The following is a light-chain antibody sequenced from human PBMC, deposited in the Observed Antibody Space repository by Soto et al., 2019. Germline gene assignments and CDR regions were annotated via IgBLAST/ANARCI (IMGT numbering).Light chain of an antibody. Sequence: EIVLTQSPGTLSLFPGERATLSLRASQSVSSSYLAWYQQKPGQAPRRLIYGAFSRATGIPDRYSGSGSATYCTLTISRLEPHDFAVYYCQQYGTDFGPGTKVDIK. CDR2: GAF. CDR1: QSVSSSY. V-gene: IGKV3-20*01. CDR3: QQYGTD. J-gene: IGKJ3*01.